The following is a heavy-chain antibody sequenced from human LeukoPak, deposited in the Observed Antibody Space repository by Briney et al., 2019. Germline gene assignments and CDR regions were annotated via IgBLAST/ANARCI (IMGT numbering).Heavy chain of an antibody. CDR2: INPNSGGT. J-gene: IGHJ4*02. Sequence: VASVKVSCKASGYTFTGYYMHWVRQAPGQGLEWMGWINPNSGGTNYAQKFQGRVTMTRDTSISTAYMELSRLRSDDTAVYYCARVPIAAGTLFDYWGQGTLVTVSS. V-gene: IGHV1-2*02. CDR3: ARVPIAAGTLFDY. D-gene: IGHD6-13*01. CDR1: GYTFTGYY.